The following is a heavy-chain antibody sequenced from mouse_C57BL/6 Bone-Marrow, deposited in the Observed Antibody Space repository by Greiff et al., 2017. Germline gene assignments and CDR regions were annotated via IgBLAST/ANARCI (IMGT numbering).Heavy chain of an antibody. V-gene: IGHV5-6*01. Sequence: DVHLVESGGDLVKPGGSLKLSCAASGFTFSSYGMSWVRQTPDKRLEWVATISSGGSYTYYPDSVKGRFTISRDNAKNTLYLQMSSMKSEDTAMYYCARHAHYGSKGYWGQGTTLTVSS. J-gene: IGHJ2*01. D-gene: IGHD1-1*01. CDR3: ARHAHYGSKGY. CDR2: ISSGGSYT. CDR1: GFTFSSYG.